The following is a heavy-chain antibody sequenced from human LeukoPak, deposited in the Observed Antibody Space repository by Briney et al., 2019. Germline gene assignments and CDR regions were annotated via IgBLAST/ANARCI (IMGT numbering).Heavy chain of an antibody. V-gene: IGHV1-3*03. CDR3: ARSLGMGATLDY. D-gene: IGHD1-26*01. CDR2: INAGNGNT. CDR1: GYTFTSYY. J-gene: IGHJ4*02. Sequence: ASVKVSCKASGYTFTSYYMHWVRQAPGQRLEWMGWINAGNGNTRYSQEFKGRVTITRDTSASTVYMELSSLRSEDMAVYFCARSLGMGATLDYWGRGTLVTVSS.